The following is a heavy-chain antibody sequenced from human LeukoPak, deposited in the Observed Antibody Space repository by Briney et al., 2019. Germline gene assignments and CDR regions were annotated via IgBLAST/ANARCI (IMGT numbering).Heavy chain of an antibody. Sequence: NTGGSLRLSCVASGYTFSSYSINWVRQAPGKGLEWVSSISGRSNYIYYADSVRGRFSISRDDARDSLYLQMNSLRAEDTAVYYCVRLRRNSDTSGFYYYYDFWGQGTLVTVSS. CDR3: VRLRRNSDTSGFYYYYDF. CDR1: GYTFSSYS. V-gene: IGHV3-21*01. CDR2: ISGRSNYI. D-gene: IGHD3-22*01. J-gene: IGHJ4*02.